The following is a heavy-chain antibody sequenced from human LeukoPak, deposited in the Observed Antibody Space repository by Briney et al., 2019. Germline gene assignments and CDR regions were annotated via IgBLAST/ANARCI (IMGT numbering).Heavy chain of an antibody. Sequence: GGSLRLSCAASGFTFSSYGMHWVRQAPGKGLERVAFIRYDGSNKYYADSVKGRFTISRDNSKNTLYLQMNSLRAEDTAVYYRAKDQIVGASATDYWGQGTLVTVSS. CDR1: GFTFSSYG. D-gene: IGHD1-26*01. V-gene: IGHV3-30*02. CDR2: IRYDGSNK. CDR3: AKDQIVGASATDY. J-gene: IGHJ4*02.